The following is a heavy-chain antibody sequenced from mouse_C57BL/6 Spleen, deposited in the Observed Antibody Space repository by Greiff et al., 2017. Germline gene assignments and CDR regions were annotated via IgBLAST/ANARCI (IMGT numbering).Heavy chain of an antibody. CDR1: GYSFTDYN. CDR2: INPNYGTT. CDR3: ATLYYGSSYLFDY. V-gene: IGHV1-39*01. J-gene: IGHJ2*01. D-gene: IGHD1-1*01. Sequence: EVKLVESGPELVQPGPSVKISCKASGYSFTDYNMNWVKQSNGKSLEWIGVINPNYGTTSYNQKFKGKATLTVDQSSSTAYMQLNSLTSEDSAVYYCATLYYGSSYLFDYWGQGTTLTVSS.